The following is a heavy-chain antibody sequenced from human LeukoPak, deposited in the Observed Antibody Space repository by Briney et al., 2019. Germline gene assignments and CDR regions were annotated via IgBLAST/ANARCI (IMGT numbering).Heavy chain of an antibody. CDR1: GYTFTCYY. Sequence: ASVTVSCKASGYTFTCYYMHWVRQAPGQGLEWMGWINPNSGGTNYAQKFQGRVTMTRDTSISTAYMELSRLRSDDTAVYYCARVPFRINWFDPWGQGTLVTVSS. D-gene: IGHD2/OR15-2a*01. V-gene: IGHV1-2*02. J-gene: IGHJ5*02. CDR3: ARVPFRINWFDP. CDR2: INPNSGGT.